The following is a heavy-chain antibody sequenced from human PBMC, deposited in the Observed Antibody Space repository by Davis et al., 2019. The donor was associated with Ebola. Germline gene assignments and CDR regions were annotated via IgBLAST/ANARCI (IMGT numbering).Heavy chain of an antibody. Sequence: ASVKVSCKISGYTLTDYQMHWVRQAPGQGLQWMGGINPFSGDTNYAEKFQGRVTMTRDTSISTVYMELSRLRSDDTAVYYCARDLSYSYYYHYYGMDVWGQGTTVTVSS. CDR2: INPFSGDT. CDR1: GYTLTDYQ. D-gene: IGHD3-10*01. CDR3: ARDLSYSYYYHYYGMDV. V-gene: IGHV1-2*02. J-gene: IGHJ6*02.